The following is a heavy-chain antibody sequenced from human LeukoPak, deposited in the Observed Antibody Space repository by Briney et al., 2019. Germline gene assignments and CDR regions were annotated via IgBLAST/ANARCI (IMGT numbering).Heavy chain of an antibody. CDR2: TYYRSKWYN. V-gene: IGHV6-1*01. Sequence: SQTLSLTCAISGDSVSSNSAAWNWIMQSPSRGLEWLGRTYYRSKWYNDYAVSVKSRITINPDTSKNQFSLQLNSVTPEDTAVYYCAVHIAAAGTSLDYWGQGTLVTVSS. CDR1: GDSVSSNSAA. J-gene: IGHJ4*02. D-gene: IGHD6-13*01. CDR3: AVHIAAAGTSLDY.